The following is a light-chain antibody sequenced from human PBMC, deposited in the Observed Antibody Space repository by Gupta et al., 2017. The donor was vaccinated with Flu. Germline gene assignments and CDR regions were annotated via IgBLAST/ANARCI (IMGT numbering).Light chain of an antibody. Sequence: GQTVRITCQGDSLRSNYASWYQQKPGQAPVLVIFGNNIRPSGIPDRFSGSSSGDTSSLTITGTQAEDEADYYCNSQAYSGSLLVFGGGTKVTVL. J-gene: IGLJ3*02. V-gene: IGLV3-19*01. CDR1: SLRSNY. CDR3: NSQAYSGSLLV. CDR2: GNN.